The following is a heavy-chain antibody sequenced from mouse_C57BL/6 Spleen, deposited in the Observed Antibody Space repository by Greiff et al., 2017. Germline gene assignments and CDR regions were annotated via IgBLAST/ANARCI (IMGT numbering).Heavy chain of an antibody. V-gene: IGHV2-6-1*01. Sequence: VKVVESGPGLVAPSQSLSITCTVSGFSLTSYGVHWVRQPPGKGLEWLVVIWSDGSTTYNSALKSRLSISKDNSKSQVFLKMNSLQTDDTAMYYCARQSSVYPYYAMDYWGQGTSVTVSS. CDR1: GFSLTSYG. J-gene: IGHJ4*01. CDR3: ARQSSVYPYYAMDY. CDR2: IWSDGST. D-gene: IGHD3-2*02.